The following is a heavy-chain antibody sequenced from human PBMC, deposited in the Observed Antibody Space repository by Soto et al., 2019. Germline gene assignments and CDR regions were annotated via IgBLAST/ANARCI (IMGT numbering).Heavy chain of an antibody. V-gene: IGHV3-23*01. CDR3: AKGLTGDLDYYYYYMDV. D-gene: IGHD7-27*01. Sequence: GSLRLSCAASGFTFSSYAMSWVRQAPGKGLERVSAISGSGGSTYYADSVKGRFTISRDNSKNTLYLQMNSLRAEDTAVYYCAKGLTGDLDYYYYYMDVWGKGTTVTVSS. CDR1: GFTFSSYA. CDR2: ISGSGGST. J-gene: IGHJ6*03.